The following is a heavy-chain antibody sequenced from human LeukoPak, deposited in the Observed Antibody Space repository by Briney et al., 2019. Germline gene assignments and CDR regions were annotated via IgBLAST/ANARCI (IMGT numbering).Heavy chain of an antibody. J-gene: IGHJ4*02. CDR1: GGTFSSYA. V-gene: IGHV1-69*04. CDR2: IIPILGIA. Sequence: SVKVFCKASGGTFSSYAISWVRQAPGQGLEWMGRIIPILGIANHAQKFQGRVTITADKSTSTAYMELSSLRSEDTAVYYCARDYCSSTSCYLHYWGQGTLVTVSS. CDR3: ARDYCSSTSCYLHY. D-gene: IGHD2-2*01.